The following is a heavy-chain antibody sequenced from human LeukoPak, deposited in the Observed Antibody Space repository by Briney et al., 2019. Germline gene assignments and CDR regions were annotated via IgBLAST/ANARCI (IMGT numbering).Heavy chain of an antibody. D-gene: IGHD4/OR15-4a*01. J-gene: IGHJ4*02. CDR2: LYSGGTA. CDR1: GFTVSSKY. CDR3: AKAMVLMNFDY. V-gene: IGHV3-53*05. Sequence: GGSLRLSCTASGFTVSSKYMNWVRQAPGQGLEWVSVLYSGGTAFYPDSVRGRFTISRDDSKNTLYLQMNSLRAEDTAVYYCAKAMVLMNFDYWGQGTLVTVSS.